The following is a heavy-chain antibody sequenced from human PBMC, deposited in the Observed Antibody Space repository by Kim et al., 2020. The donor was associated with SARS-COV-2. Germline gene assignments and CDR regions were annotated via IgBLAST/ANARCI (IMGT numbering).Heavy chain of an antibody. CDR1: GGSISSYY. CDR2: LYYSGST. V-gene: IGHV4-59*08. CDR3: VRSGCSASIWTRFDY. J-gene: IGHJ4*02. D-gene: IGHD6-19*01. Sequence: SETLTLTCSAFGGSISSYYWSWIRQSPGKGLEWIGYLYYSGSTNYYASLKSGVTITVNTSKNQFSLKLNFVTAADTATYYWVRSGCSASIWTRFDYWGQG.